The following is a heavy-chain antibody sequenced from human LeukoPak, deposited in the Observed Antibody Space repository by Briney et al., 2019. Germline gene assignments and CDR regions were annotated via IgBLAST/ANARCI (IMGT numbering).Heavy chain of an antibody. CDR3: ARYREGP. Sequence: GGSLRLSCAASGVTLSGNYMRWVRQAPGKGLEWVSLIYSGGTTYYAASLKGRFTISRDNSKNTLYLEMNSLRPEGTAVYYCARYREGPWGQGTVVTVSS. CDR1: GVTLSGNY. CDR2: IYSGGTT. V-gene: IGHV3-53*01. J-gene: IGHJ5*02. D-gene: IGHD1-26*01.